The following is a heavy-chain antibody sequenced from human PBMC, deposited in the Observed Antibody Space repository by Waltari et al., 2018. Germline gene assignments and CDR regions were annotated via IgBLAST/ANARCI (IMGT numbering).Heavy chain of an antibody. V-gene: IGHV3-9*01. CDR1: GFTFDDYA. CDR3: AKDRSITGTPSSLNY. Sequence: DVQLVDSGGGLVQPGRSLRLSCAASGFTFDDYAMHWVRQAPGKGLEWVSGISWNSGSIGYADSVKGRFTISRDNAKNSLYLQMNSLRAEDTALYYCAKDRSITGTPSSLNYWGQGTLVTVSS. D-gene: IGHD1-20*01. J-gene: IGHJ4*02. CDR2: ISWNSGSI.